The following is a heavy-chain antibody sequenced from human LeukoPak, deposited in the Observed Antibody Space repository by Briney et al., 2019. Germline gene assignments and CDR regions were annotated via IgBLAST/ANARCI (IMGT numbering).Heavy chain of an antibody. Sequence: PGGSLRLSCAASGFTFDDYAMHWVRQAPGKGLEWASGISWNSGSIGYADSVKGRFTISRDNAKNCLYLQMNSLRAEDTALYYCAKARGVRGAFDYWGQGTLVTVSS. J-gene: IGHJ4*02. CDR3: AKARGVRGAFDY. CDR1: GFTFDDYA. V-gene: IGHV3-9*01. D-gene: IGHD3-10*01. CDR2: ISWNSGSI.